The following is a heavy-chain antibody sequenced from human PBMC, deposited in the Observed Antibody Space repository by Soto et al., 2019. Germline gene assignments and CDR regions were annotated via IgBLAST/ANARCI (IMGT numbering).Heavy chain of an antibody. D-gene: IGHD3-16*01. V-gene: IGHV3-30*01. CDR3: ARDRLRFGEFSLIGYIDY. Sequence: QVQLVESGGGVVQPGRSLRLSCTGSGFTFSSYTMHWVRQAPGKGLEWVALISFDSSNKYYADSVKGRFSISRDNSKNTLYLQIDSRRPDDTAVYYCARDRLRFGEFSLIGYIDYWGQGTLVTVSS. J-gene: IGHJ4*02. CDR1: GFTFSSYT. CDR2: ISFDSSNK.